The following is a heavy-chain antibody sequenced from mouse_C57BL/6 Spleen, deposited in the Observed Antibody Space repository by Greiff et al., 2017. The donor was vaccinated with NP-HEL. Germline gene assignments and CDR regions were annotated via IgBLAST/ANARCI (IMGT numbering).Heavy chain of an antibody. J-gene: IGHJ4*01. CDR1: GYTFTEYT. D-gene: IGHD1-1*01. Sequence: QVQLQQSGAELVKPGASVKLSCKASGYTFTEYTIHWVKQRSGQGLEWIGWFYPGSGSIKYNEKFKDKATLTADKSSSTVYMELSRLTSEDSAVYFCARHEDNYGSSYIYAMDYWCQGTSVTVSS. V-gene: IGHV1-62-2*01. CDR2: FYPGSGSI. CDR3: ARHEDNYGSSYIYAMDY.